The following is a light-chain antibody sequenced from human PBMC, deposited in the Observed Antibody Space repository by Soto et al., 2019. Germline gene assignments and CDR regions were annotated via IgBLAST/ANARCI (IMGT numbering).Light chain of an antibody. CDR2: GVS. J-gene: IGKJ1*01. CDR3: QQYNNWPPWT. Sequence: DIVMTQSPATLSVAPGERVTFSCRASQGVSRKLAWYQHKPGQAPRLLIYGVSTRAPGIPARFSGSGSGTEFTLTISSLQSEDFAVYHCQQYNNWPPWTFGQGTKVDIK. V-gene: IGKV3-15*01. CDR1: QGVSRK.